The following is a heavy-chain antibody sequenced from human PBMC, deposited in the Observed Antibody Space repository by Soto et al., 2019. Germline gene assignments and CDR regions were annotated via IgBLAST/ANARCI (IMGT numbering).Heavy chain of an antibody. J-gene: IGHJ2*01. V-gene: IGHV4-31*02. CDR3: ARREKSGVTAHWHFDL. CDR2: IYNIGTT. D-gene: IGHD3-3*01. Sequence: SGAYILSGGYYWTWIRQVPGKGLEWIGYIYNIGTTFYNPPLKSRVIISLDMTQNQFSLELTSATAADTAVYYCARREKSGVTAHWHFDLWGRGTLVTVSS. CDR1: GAYILSGGYY.